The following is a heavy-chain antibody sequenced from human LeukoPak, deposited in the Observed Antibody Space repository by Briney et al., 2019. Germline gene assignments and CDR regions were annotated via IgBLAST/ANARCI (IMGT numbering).Heavy chain of an antibody. CDR2: ISSRGSYI. Sequence: GGSLRLSCAAPGFTFSTYGMNWIRQAPGKGLEWVSSISSRGSYINYADSVEGRFTTSRDNAKNVLYLQLNSLRVEDTAVYYCAKDRQTYTTGVYWYFDLWGPGTLVSVSS. D-gene: IGHD3-16*01. J-gene: IGHJ2*01. CDR3: AKDRQTYTTGVYWYFDL. CDR1: GFTFSTYG. V-gene: IGHV3-21*01.